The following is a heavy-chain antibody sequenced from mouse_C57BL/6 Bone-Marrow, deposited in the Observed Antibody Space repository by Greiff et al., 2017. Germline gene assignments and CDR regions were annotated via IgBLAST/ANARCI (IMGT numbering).Heavy chain of an antibody. J-gene: IGHJ1*03. Sequence: QVQLQQSGPELVKPGASVKISCKASGYAFSSSWMNWVKQRPGKGLEWIGRIYPGDGDTNYNGKFKGKATLTADKSSSTAYMKLSSLTSEDSAVYFCARDYGRGYWYFDVWGTGTTVTVSS. V-gene: IGHV1-82*01. CDR3: ARDYGRGYWYFDV. CDR1: GYAFSSSW. D-gene: IGHD1-1*01. CDR2: IYPGDGDT.